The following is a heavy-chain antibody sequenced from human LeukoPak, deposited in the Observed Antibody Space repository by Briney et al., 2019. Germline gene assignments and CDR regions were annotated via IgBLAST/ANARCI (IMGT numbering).Heavy chain of an antibody. Sequence: GGSLRLSCAASGFTVSSSYVTWVRQAPGKGLEWVAVIHKDGQTYYSDSVRGRFTISRDSSKNTLYLEMTSLRAEDTAVYYCARHGLLRYVDDWGQGSL. CDR3: ARHGLLRYVDD. V-gene: IGHV3-53*01. J-gene: IGHJ4*02. CDR2: IHKDGQT. D-gene: IGHD3-9*01. CDR1: GFTVSSSY.